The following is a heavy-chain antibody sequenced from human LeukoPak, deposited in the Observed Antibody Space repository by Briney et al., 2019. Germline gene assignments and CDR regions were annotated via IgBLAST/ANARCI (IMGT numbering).Heavy chain of an antibody. V-gene: IGHV4-59*01. CDR3: ARDRGVIITGGWFGP. Sequence: PSETLSLTCTVSGGFISSYYWSWIRQPPGKGLEWIGYIYYSGSTNYNPSLKSRVTISVDTSKNQFSLKLSSVTAADTAVYYCARDRGVIITGGWFGPWGQGTLVTVSS. CDR2: IYYSGST. CDR1: GGFISSYY. D-gene: IGHD3-10*01. J-gene: IGHJ5*02.